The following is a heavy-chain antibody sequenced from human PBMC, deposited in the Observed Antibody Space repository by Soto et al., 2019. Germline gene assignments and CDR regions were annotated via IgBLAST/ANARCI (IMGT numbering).Heavy chain of an antibody. J-gene: IGHJ5*02. V-gene: IGHV1-18*01. CDR1: GYTFTSYG. Sequence: ASVKVSCKASGYTFTSYGISWVRQAPGQGLEWMGWISAYNGNTNYAQKLQGRVTMTTDTSTSTAYMELRSLRSDDTAVYYCARDWVYCSSTSCSEFDPWGQGTLVTVSS. CDR2: ISAYNGNT. CDR3: ARDWVYCSSTSCSEFDP. D-gene: IGHD2-2*01.